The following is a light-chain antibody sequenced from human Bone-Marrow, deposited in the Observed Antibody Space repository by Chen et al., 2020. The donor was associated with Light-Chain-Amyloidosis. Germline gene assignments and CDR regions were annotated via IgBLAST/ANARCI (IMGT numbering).Light chain of an antibody. CDR3: QSADSSGTYEEI. CDR1: DLPTKY. Sequence: SYELTHPPSVSVSPGQTARITCSGDDLPTKYAYWYQQKPGQAPVLVIHRDTERPSGISVRFSGTRAGTTATLKISGVQAEDEADYHCQSADSSGTYEEIFGGGTKLTVL. V-gene: IGLV3-25*03. CDR2: RDT. J-gene: IGLJ2*01.